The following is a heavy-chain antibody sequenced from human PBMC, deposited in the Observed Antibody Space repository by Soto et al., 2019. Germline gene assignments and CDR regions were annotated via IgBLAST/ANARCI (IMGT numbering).Heavy chain of an antibody. CDR2: INHSGST. V-gene: IGHV4-34*01. CDR1: GGSFSGYY. Sequence: SETLSLTCAVYGGSFSGYYWSWIRQPPGKGLEWIGEINHSGSTNYNPSLKSRVTISVDTSKNQFSLKLSSVTAADTAVYYCARPLKPYYYDSKNTKIEIDYWGQGTLVTVSS. CDR3: ARPLKPYYYDSKNTKIEIDY. J-gene: IGHJ4*02. D-gene: IGHD3-22*01.